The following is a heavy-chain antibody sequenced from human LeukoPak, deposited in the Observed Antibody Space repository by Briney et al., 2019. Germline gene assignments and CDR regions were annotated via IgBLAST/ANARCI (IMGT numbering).Heavy chain of an antibody. Sequence: ASVKVSCKASGYTLNTYGVSWVRQAPGQGLEWMGWISGYNDKKEFAQKFQGRVTMTTDASTNTAYMELRSLTYDDTAVYYCARDRDSIAVAWSPRYCDYWGQGSLVTVSS. CDR2: ISGYNDKK. CDR1: GYTLNTYG. V-gene: IGHV1-18*01. J-gene: IGHJ4*02. D-gene: IGHD6-19*01. CDR3: ARDRDSIAVAWSPRYCDY.